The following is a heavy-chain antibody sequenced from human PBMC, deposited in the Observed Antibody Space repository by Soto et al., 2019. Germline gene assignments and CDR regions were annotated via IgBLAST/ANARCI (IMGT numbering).Heavy chain of an antibody. CDR2: ISYDGSNK. Sequence: LCLTCIVSGGPITSYHWSWVRQAPGKGLEWVAVISYDGSNKYYADSVKGRFTISRDNSKNTLYLQMNSLRAEDTAVYYCARARVVPAAIGRCDAFDIWGRGTMVTVAS. V-gene: IGHV3-30-3*01. D-gene: IGHD2-2*01. CDR3: ARARVVPAAIGRCDAFDI. J-gene: IGHJ3*02. CDR1: GGPITSYH.